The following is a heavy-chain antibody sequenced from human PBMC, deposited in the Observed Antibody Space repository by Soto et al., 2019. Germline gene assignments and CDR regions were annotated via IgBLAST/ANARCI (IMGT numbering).Heavy chain of an antibody. CDR1: GGSISSSSYY. J-gene: IGHJ4*02. D-gene: IGHD1-26*01. Sequence: QLQLQESGPGLVKPSETLSLTCTVSGGSISSSSYYWGWIRQPPGKGLECIGTIYYSGSTYYNPSXXXRXXISVDTSKTQFSLRLSSVTAADPAVYYCARGGYDYWGQGTLVTVSS. CDR2: IYYSGST. CDR3: ARGGYDY. V-gene: IGHV4-39*01.